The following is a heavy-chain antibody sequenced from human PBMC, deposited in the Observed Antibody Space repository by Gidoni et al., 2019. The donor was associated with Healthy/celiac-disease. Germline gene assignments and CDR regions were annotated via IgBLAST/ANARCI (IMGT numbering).Heavy chain of an antibody. CDR3: ARMAGRYYGSVTVDAFDI. J-gene: IGHJ3*02. D-gene: IGHD3-10*01. Sequence: SLKSRVTISVDTSKNQFSLKLSSVTAADTAVYYCARMAGRYYGSVTVDAFDIWGQGTMVTVSS. V-gene: IGHV4-30-2*04.